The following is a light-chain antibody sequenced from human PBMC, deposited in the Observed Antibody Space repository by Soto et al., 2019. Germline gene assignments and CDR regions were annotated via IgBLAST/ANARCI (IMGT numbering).Light chain of an antibody. Sequence: DIQMTQSPSTLSASVGDRVTITCRASQSISSWLAWYQQKPGKAPKLLIYDASSLESGVPSRFSVSGSGTEFTLTISSLQPDDFATYYCQQYNSYSLFGGGTKVEIK. CDR3: QQYNSYSL. J-gene: IGKJ4*01. V-gene: IGKV1-5*01. CDR1: QSISSW. CDR2: DAS.